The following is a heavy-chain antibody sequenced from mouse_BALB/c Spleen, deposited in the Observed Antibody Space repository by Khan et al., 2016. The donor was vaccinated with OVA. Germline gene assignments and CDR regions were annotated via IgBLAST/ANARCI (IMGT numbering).Heavy chain of an antibody. CDR1: GLNSKDTY. CDR2: IEPSKGNT. V-gene: IGHV14-3*02. CDR3: DRMARK. J-gene: IGHJ2*01. Sequence: VQLQVSGAELVKSGATVKVSCTASGLNSKDTYMYLLKQWVEQGREWIGRIEPSKGNTKDDAKFQGKATITAEITTNIAYQKLRSLTSADTAVYYCDRMARKWGQGTTLTVSS.